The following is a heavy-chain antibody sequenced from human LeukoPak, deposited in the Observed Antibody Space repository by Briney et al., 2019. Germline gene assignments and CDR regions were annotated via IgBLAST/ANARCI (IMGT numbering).Heavy chain of an antibody. CDR3: TRRDCSGGSCYLDY. CDR2: IRSKANSYAT. V-gene: IGHV3-73*01. Sequence: GGSLKLSCAASGFTFSGSAMHWVRQASGKGLEWVGRIRSKANSYATAYAASVKGRFTISRDDSKNAAYLQMNSLKTEDTAVYYCTRRDCSGGSCYLDYWGQGTLVTVSS. CDR1: GFTFSGSA. J-gene: IGHJ4*02. D-gene: IGHD2-15*01.